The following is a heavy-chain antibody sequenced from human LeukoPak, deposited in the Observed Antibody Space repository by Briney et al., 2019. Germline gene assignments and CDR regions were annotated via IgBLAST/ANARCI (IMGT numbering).Heavy chain of an antibody. D-gene: IGHD3-10*01. V-gene: IGHV3-30*04. CDR1: GFTFSSYA. Sequence: GGSLRLSCAASGFTFSSYAMHWVRQAPGKGLKWVAVTSFDGSDNYYADSVKGRFTISRDNSKNTLYLQMNSLRAEDTAVYYCAKDRIYGSGSYYFDYWGQGTLVTVSS. CDR3: AKDRIYGSGSYYFDY. CDR2: TSFDGSDN. J-gene: IGHJ4*02.